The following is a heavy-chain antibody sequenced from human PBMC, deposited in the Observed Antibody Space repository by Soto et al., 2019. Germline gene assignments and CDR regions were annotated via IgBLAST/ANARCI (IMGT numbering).Heavy chain of an antibody. CDR3: AKQISNDTWYGGIDY. CDR1: GDSVSSNTAA. D-gene: IGHD1-1*01. CDR2: TYYRSKWHN. J-gene: IGHJ4*02. V-gene: IGHV6-1*01. Sequence: PSQTLSLTCAISGDSVSSNTAAWNCIRQSPSRGLEWLGRTYYRSKWHNDYAVSVKSRIIINPDTSKNHVSLQLNSVTPEDTAIYYCAKQISNDTWYGGIDYWGQGSMVTVSS.